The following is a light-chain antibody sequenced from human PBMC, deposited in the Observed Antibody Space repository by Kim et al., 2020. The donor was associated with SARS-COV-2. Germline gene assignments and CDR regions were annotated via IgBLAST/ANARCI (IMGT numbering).Light chain of an antibody. Sequence: SASVGDKVTITCLASQSSSGGVAWYQQKPGKAPKLLIYDASSLESGVPSRFSGSGSGTDFTLIVSSLQPDDFATYYCQQYSNRWTFGQGTKVDIK. V-gene: IGKV1-5*01. J-gene: IGKJ1*01. CDR1: QSSSGG. CDR3: QQYSNRWT. CDR2: DAS.